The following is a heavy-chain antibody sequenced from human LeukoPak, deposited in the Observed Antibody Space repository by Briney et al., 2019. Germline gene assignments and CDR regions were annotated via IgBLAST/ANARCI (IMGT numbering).Heavy chain of an antibody. CDR1: GGSFSGYY. CDR3: ARGSPRVGATSRASHWVQH. Sequence: PSETLSLTCAVYGGSFSGYYWRWIRQTPGKGLEWIGEINHSGSTNYNPSLKSRVTISVDTSKNQFSLKLSSVTAADTAVYYCARGSPRVGATSRASHWVQHWGQGTLVTVSS. J-gene: IGHJ1*01. V-gene: IGHV4-34*01. D-gene: IGHD1-26*01. CDR2: INHSGST.